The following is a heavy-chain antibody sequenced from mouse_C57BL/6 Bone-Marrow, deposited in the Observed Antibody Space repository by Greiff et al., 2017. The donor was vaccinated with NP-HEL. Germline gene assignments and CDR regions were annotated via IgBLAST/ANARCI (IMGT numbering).Heavy chain of an antibody. J-gene: IGHJ4*01. CDR3: ARNYYGSSYGIFYYAMDC. CDR1: GFSFTSYA. Sequence: VQLQQSGPGLVAPSQCLSITCTVSGFSFTSYAISWVRQPPGKGLEWLGVIWTGGGTNYNSTLKSRLSISKDNSKSQVFLKMNSLQTDDTARYYCARNYYGSSYGIFYYAMDCWGQGTSVTVSS. D-gene: IGHD1-1*01. V-gene: IGHV2-9-1*01. CDR2: IWTGGGT.